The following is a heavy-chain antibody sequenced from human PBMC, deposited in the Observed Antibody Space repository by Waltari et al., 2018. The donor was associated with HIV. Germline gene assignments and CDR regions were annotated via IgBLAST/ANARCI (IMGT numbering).Heavy chain of an antibody. V-gene: IGHV4-39*01. CDR2: IYSNGVS. CDR1: TGYITQHYY. Sequence: QLQLQESGPALVKPSETLSLTCTVSTGYITQHYYWGWVRQFPGTGLEWIGSIYSNGVSHYAPSLKSRVALSVDMSKNQFSLTLTAVTAADTSRYFCVALRTVTGTIDKWGQGTLVTVS. CDR3: VALRTVTGTIDK. J-gene: IGHJ4*02. D-gene: IGHD6-19*01.